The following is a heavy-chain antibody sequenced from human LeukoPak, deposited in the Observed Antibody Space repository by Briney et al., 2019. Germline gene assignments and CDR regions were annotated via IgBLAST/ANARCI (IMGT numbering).Heavy chain of an antibody. CDR1: GFTFSSYA. CDR3: AKHPGFGEFPYYFDY. D-gene: IGHD3-10*01. V-gene: IGHV3-23*01. J-gene: IGHJ4*02. CDR2: ISGSGGST. Sequence: GGSLRLSCAASGFTFSSYAMSWVCQAPGKGLEWVSAISGSGGSTYYADSVKGRFTISRDNSKNTLYLQMNSLRAEDTAVYYCAKHPGFGEFPYYFDYWGQGTLVTVSS.